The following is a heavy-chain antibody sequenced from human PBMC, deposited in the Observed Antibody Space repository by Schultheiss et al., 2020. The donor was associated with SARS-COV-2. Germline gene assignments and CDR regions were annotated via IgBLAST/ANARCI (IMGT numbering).Heavy chain of an antibody. Sequence: SETLSLTCAVSGYSISSGYYWGWIRQPPGKGLEWIGSIYHSGSTNYNPSLKSRVTISVDTSKNQFSLKLSSVTAADTAVYYCARHLHSSSWYWYFDLWGRGTLVTVSS. CDR1: GYSISSGYY. CDR3: ARHLHSSSWYWYFDL. J-gene: IGHJ2*01. D-gene: IGHD6-13*01. V-gene: IGHV4-38-2*01. CDR2: IYHSGST.